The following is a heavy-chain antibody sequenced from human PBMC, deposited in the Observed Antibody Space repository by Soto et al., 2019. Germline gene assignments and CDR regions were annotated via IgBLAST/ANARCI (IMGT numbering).Heavy chain of an antibody. CDR2: ISYDGSNK. CDR3: ASLQSGIAVAGTGGGAFDI. V-gene: IGHV3-30-3*01. J-gene: IGHJ3*02. D-gene: IGHD6-19*01. Sequence: GVSLRLSCAASGFTFSSYAMHWVRQAPGKGLEWVAVISYDGSNKYYADSVKGRFTISRDNSKNTLYLQMNSLRAEDTAVYYRASLQSGIAVAGTGGGAFDIWGQGTMVTVSS. CDR1: GFTFSSYA.